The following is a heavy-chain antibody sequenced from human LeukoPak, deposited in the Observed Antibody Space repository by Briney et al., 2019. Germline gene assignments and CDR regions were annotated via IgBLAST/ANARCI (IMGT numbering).Heavy chain of an antibody. D-gene: IGHD2-2*01. CDR2: IWHDGNEK. CDR3: ARWSTPYGMDV. CDR1: GFTIWSYG. Sequence: GGSLRLSCAASGFTIWSYGMHWVRQAPGKGLEWVAFIWHDGNEKSYADSVKGRFTIPRDNSKKTVYLQMNSLRVDDTALYYCARWSTPYGMDVWGKGTTVTVSS. V-gene: IGHV3-33*01. J-gene: IGHJ6*04.